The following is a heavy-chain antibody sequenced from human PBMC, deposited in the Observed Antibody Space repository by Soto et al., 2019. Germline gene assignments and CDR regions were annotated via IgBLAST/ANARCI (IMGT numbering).Heavy chain of an antibody. CDR1: GGSISTYY. V-gene: IGHV4-59*01. Sequence: SETLSLTCTVSGGSISTYYWSWIRQPPGKGLEWIAYIYSSGSTNYNPSLKSRVTISVDTSKDQFSLKLTSMTAADTAVYYCATSTFYEYFQHWGQGNLVTVSS. CDR3: ATSTFYEYFQH. J-gene: IGHJ1*01. CDR2: IYSSGST.